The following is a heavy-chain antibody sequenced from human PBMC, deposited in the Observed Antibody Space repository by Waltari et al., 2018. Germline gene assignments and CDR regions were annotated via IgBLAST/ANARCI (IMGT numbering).Heavy chain of an antibody. CDR2: ISSSGTTT. D-gene: IGHD3-22*01. CDR1: GFTFSNYD. J-gene: IGHJ4*02. CDR3: TSDSQKVVAEY. Sequence: EVQLVESGGGLVQSGGYLRLSCAASGFTFSNYDMNWVRQAQGKGLEWVSFISSSGTTTYYADSVQGRFTVSRDNAKNSLYRQMNSLRAEDTALYYCTSDSQKVVAEYWGQGTLVTVSS. V-gene: IGHV3-48*03.